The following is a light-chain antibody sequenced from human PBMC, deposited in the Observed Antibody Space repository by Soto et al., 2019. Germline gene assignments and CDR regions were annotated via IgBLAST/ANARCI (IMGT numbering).Light chain of an antibody. CDR3: QQYGSSPLA. CDR1: QSVSTSY. Sequence: EIVLTQSPGTLSLSPGERATLSCRASQSVSTSYLAWYRQKPGQAPRLLIYGASSRATGIPDRFSGSGSGTDFTVTISRLEPEDFAVYYCQQYGSSPLAFGGGTKVASK. J-gene: IGKJ4*01. CDR2: GAS. V-gene: IGKV3-20*01.